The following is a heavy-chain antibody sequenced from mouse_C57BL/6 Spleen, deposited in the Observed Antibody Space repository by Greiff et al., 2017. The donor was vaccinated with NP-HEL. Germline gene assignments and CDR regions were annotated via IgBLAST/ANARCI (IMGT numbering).Heavy chain of an antibody. V-gene: IGHV1-69*01. D-gene: IGHD1-1*01. J-gene: IGHJ4*01. CDR1: GYTFTSYW. CDR3: ARDYGSSYVAMDY. CDR2: IDPSDSYT. Sequence: QVQLKESGAELVMPGASVKLSCKASGYTFTSYWMHWVKQRPGQGLEWIGEIDPSDSYTNYNQKFKGKSTLTVDKSSSTAYMQLSSLTSEDSAVYYCARDYGSSYVAMDYWGQGTSVTVSS.